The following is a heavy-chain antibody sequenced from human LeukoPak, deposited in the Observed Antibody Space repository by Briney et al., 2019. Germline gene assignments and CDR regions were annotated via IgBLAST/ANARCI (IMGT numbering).Heavy chain of an antibody. Sequence: GASVKVSCKASGYTFTSYGISWVRQAPGQGLEWMGWISAYNGNTNYAQKLQGRVTMTTDTSTSTAYMELRSLRSDDTAVYYCAREGDYYYDSSGYYYSFDYWGQGTLVTVSS. CDR2: ISAYNGNT. CDR3: AREGDYYYDSSGYYYSFDY. CDR1: GYTFTSYG. J-gene: IGHJ4*02. V-gene: IGHV1-18*01. D-gene: IGHD3-22*01.